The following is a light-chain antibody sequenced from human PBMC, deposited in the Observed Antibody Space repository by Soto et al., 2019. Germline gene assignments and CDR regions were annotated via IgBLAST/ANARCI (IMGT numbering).Light chain of an antibody. CDR2: DVS. Sequence: QSVLTQPASVSGSPGQSITISCTGTSSDVGGYNYVSWYQQHAGKAPKLMIYDVSNRPSGVSNRFSGSKSGNTASLTISGLQAEDEADYYCSSYTSSTTYVVGTGTKLTVL. V-gene: IGLV2-14*03. CDR3: SSYTSSTTYV. J-gene: IGLJ1*01. CDR1: SSDVGGYNY.